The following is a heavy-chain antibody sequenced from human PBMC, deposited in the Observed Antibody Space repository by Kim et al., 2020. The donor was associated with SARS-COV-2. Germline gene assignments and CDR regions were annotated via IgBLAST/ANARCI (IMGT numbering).Heavy chain of an antibody. Sequence: GGSLRLSCAASGFTFSSYWMSWVRQAPGKGLEWVANIKQDGSEKYYVDSVKGRFTISRDNAKNSLYVQMNGLRVEDTAVYYCARGGVYDFWGRYYENTYFDYWGQGTLVTVSS. CDR3: ARGGVYDFWGRYYENTYFDY. CDR2: IKQDGSEK. V-gene: IGHV3-7*03. J-gene: IGHJ4*02. D-gene: IGHD3-3*01. CDR1: GFTFSSYW.